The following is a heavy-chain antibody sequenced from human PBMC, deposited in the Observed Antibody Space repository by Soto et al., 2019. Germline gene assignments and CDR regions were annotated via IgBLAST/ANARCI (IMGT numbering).Heavy chain of an antibody. V-gene: IGHV4-34*01. CDR2: INHSGST. CDR3: ASLDPGIFYYYYGMDV. Sequence: PSETLSLTCAVYGGFFSGYYWSLIRQPPGKGLEWIGEINHSGSTNYNPSLKSRVTISVDTSKNQFSLKLSSVTAADTAVYYCASLDPGIFYYYYGMDVWGQGTTVTVSS. D-gene: IGHD6-13*01. CDR1: GGFFSGYY. J-gene: IGHJ6*02.